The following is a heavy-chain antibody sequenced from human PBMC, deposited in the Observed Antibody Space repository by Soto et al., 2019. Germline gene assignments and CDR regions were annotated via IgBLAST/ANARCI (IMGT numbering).Heavy chain of an antibody. D-gene: IGHD3-22*01. CDR3: ARGRDSSNLDAFDI. CDR2: IIPIFGTA. Sequence: SVKVSCKASGGTFSSYAISWVRQAPGQGLEWMGGIIPIFGTANYAQKFQGRVTITADESTSTAYMELSSLRSEDTAVYYCARGRDSSNLDAFDIWGQGTMVTVSS. V-gene: IGHV1-69*13. CDR1: GGTFSSYA. J-gene: IGHJ3*02.